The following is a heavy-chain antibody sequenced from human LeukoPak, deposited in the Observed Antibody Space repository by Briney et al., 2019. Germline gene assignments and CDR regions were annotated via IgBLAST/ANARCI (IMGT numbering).Heavy chain of an antibody. Sequence: SQTLSLTCVVSGDSVSSKNGAWSWIRQSPSRGLEWLGRTYYRSKWYNDYAESMEGRMTISQDTSKNQYSLHLNPVTPDDTAVYYCARDFGTTGWHTFDYWGQGTLVTVSS. V-gene: IGHV6-1*01. CDR2: TYYRSKWYN. CDR3: ARDFGTTGWHTFDY. J-gene: IGHJ4*02. D-gene: IGHD6-19*01. CDR1: GDSVSSKNGA.